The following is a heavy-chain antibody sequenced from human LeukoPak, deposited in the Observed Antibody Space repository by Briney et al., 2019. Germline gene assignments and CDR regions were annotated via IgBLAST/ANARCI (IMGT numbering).Heavy chain of an antibody. CDR3: ARGGATTGRFDY. V-gene: IGHV3-7*01. CDR1: GFAFSTYW. Sequence: GGPLRLSCAASGFAFSTYWMSWVRQAPGKGPEWVANIKGDESEKYYVDSVKGRFTISRDNAKNSLYLQMDSLRTDDTAVYYCARGGATTGRFDYWGQGTLVTGSS. D-gene: IGHD4-11*01. CDR2: IKGDESEK. J-gene: IGHJ4*02.